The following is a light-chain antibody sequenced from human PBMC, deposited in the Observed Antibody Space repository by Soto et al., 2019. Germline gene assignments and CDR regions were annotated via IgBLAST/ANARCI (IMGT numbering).Light chain of an antibody. J-gene: IGKJ1*01. Sequence: EIVLTQSPATLSLSPGERATLSCRASQSVSSYLACYQQKPGQAPSLLIYDASNRATGIPARFRGSRSGTDFTLTVTSLEPEDFEVYYCQQRNNSAWTFGQGTKVE. CDR1: QSVSSY. CDR2: DAS. V-gene: IGKV3-11*01. CDR3: QQRNNSAWT.